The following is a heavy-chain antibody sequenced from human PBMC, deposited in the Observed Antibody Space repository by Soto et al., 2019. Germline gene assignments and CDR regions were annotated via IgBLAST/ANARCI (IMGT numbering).Heavy chain of an antibody. CDR1: GFTFSSYA. CDR3: AKDLLQRSSWSYYMDV. V-gene: IGHV3-23*01. Sequence: GGSLRLSCAASGFTFSSYAMSWVRQAPGKGLEWVSTIVGGGSTYYADSVKGRFTISRDNSRNTLYLQMNSLRAEDTAVYYCAKDLLQRSSWSYYMDVWGKGTTVTVSS. J-gene: IGHJ6*03. D-gene: IGHD6-13*01. CDR2: IVGGGST.